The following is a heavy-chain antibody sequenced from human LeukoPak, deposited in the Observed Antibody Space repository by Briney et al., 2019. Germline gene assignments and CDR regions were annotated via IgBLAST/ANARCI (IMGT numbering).Heavy chain of an antibody. CDR2: INPSGGST. CDR1: GYTFTSYY. V-gene: IGHV1-46*01. D-gene: IGHD2-2*01. Sequence: GASVKVSCKASGYTFTSYYMHWVRQAPGQGLEWMGIINPSGGSTSYAQKFQGRVTMTRDTSTSTVYMELSSLRSEDTAVYYCARDGGLLTREYYFDYWGQGTLVTVSS. J-gene: IGHJ4*02. CDR3: ARDGGLLTREYYFDY.